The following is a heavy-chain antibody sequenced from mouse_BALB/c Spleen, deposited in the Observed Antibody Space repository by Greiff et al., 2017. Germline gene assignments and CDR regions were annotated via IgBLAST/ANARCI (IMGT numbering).Heavy chain of an antibody. CDR2: ISSGGSYT. J-gene: IGHJ4*01. CDR3: ARVYGYDYAMDY. D-gene: IGHD2-2*01. CDR1: GFTFSSYA. V-gene: IGHV5-9-4*01. Sequence: EVKLVESGGGLVKPGGSLKLSCAASGFTFSSYAMSWVRQSPEKRLEWVAEISSGGSYTYYPDTVTGRFTISRDNAKNTLYLEMSSLRSEDTAMYYCARVYGYDYAMDYWGQGTSVTVSS.